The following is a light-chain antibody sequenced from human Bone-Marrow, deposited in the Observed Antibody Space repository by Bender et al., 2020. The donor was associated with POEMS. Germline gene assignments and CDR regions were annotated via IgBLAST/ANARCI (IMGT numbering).Light chain of an antibody. CDR2: EGT. CDR3: SSYAHRGSRSTHV. V-gene: IGLV2-23*01. Sequence: QSALTQPASVSGSPGQWITISCTGTSSDLVSWYQHQPGKAPKLMIYEGTRRPSGVSNRFSGSKSGNTASLTISGLQAEDEADDYCSSYAHRGSRSTHVFGGGTKVTVL. CDR1: SSDL. J-gene: IGLJ1*01.